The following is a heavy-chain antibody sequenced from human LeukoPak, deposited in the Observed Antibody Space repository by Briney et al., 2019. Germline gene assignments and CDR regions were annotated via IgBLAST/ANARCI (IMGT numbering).Heavy chain of an antibody. J-gene: IGHJ5*02. Sequence: PGGSLRLSCAASGFTVSTNYMSWVRQAPGRGLEWVSVIYAGGTTYYADSVKGRFTISRDNSKNTLYLQMNSLRDEDTAVYYCARDSSGWYDHCGHGTLVTVSS. CDR2: IYAGGTT. D-gene: IGHD6-19*01. V-gene: IGHV3-53*01. CDR3: ARDSSGWYDH. CDR1: GFTVSTNY.